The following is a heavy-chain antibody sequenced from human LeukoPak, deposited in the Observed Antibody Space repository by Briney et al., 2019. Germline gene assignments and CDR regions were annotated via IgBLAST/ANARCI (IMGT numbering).Heavy chain of an antibody. CDR2: ISSSGSTI. V-gene: IGHV3-48*03. CDR1: GFTFSSYE. J-gene: IGHJ6*04. D-gene: IGHD3-9*01. CDR3: ARVGYDIVYYYYGMDV. Sequence: AGGSLRLSCAASGFTFSSYEMNWVRQAPGKGLEGVSYISSSGSTIYYADSVKGRFTISRDNAKNSLYLQMNSLRAEDTAVYYCARVGYDIVYYYYGMDVRGKGTTVTVSS.